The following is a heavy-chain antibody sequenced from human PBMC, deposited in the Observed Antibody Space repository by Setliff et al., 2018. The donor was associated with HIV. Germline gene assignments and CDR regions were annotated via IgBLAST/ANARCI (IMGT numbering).Heavy chain of an antibody. CDR3: ARLGRAIDDGGSSLRLDF. D-gene: IGHD2-15*01. Sequence: SETLSLTCVVSDDSFSNYDWTWILQPPGKALEWVGYISSSGTTNYNPSLRSRVTISIETSNTRFSLWLRSVTAADTATYFCARLGRAIDDGGSSLRLDFWGQGMLVTDSS. CDR2: ISSSGTT. J-gene: IGHJ4*02. V-gene: IGHV4-4*09. CDR1: DDSFSNYD.